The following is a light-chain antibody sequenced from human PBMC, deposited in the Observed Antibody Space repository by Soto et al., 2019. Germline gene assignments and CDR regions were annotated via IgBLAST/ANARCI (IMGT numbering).Light chain of an antibody. J-gene: IGKJ3*01. V-gene: IGKV3-20*01. CDR1: HSVSSSY. CDR2: GAS. Sequence: EIVLTQSPGTLSLSPGERATLSCRASHSVSSSYLAWYQQKPGQAPRLLIYGASSRATGIPDRFSGSGSGTDFTLTISRLEPEDFAVYYCQQYGSSPGTFGPGNKVDI. CDR3: QQYGSSPGT.